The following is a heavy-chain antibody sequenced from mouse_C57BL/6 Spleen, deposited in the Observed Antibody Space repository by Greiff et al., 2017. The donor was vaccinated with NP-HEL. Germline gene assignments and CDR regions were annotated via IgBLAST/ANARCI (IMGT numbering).Heavy chain of an antibody. J-gene: IGHJ3*01. CDR3: TRQGIYDGYYGFAY. V-gene: IGHV6-6*01. D-gene: IGHD2-3*01. CDR2: IRNKANNHAT. Sequence: EVKVEESGGGLVQPGGSMKLSCAASGFTFSDAWMDWVRQSPEKGLEWVAEIRNKANNHATYYAESVKGRFTISRDDSKSSVYLQMNSLRAEDTGIYYCTRQGIYDGYYGFAYWGQGTLVTVSA. CDR1: GFTFSDAW.